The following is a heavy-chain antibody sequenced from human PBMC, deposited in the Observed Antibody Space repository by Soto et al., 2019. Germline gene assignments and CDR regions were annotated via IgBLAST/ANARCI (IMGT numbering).Heavy chain of an antibody. CDR3: AKGATVTTHYQYYGMDV. V-gene: IGHV3-43D*04. D-gene: IGHD4-17*01. Sequence: PGGSLRLSCGASGFTFDDFAMCWVRQVPGKGLEWISLVNWDGDTTFYADSVKGRFIISRDNSKNSVYLQMNSLRSEDSAMYYCAKGATVTTHYQYYGMDVWGQGTTVTVSS. CDR2: VNWDGDTT. CDR1: GFTFDDFA. J-gene: IGHJ6*02.